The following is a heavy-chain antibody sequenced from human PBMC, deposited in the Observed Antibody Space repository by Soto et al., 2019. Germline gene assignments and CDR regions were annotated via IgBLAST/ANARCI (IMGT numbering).Heavy chain of an antibody. CDR2: ISSSSSYI. D-gene: IGHD6-13*01. CDR3: ARGGQQLHGMDV. Sequence: PGGSLRLSCAASGFTFSSYSMNWVRQAPGKGLEWVSSISSSSSYIYYADSVKGRFTISRDNAKNSLYLQMNSLRAEDTAVYYCARGGQQLHGMDVWGQGTTVTVSS. V-gene: IGHV3-21*04. J-gene: IGHJ6*02. CDR1: GFTFSSYS.